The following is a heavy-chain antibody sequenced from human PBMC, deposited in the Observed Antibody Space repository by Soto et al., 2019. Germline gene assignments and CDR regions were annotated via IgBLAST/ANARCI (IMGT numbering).Heavy chain of an antibody. CDR2: IKQDGSEK. V-gene: IGHV3-7*01. CDR3: GRGRSYYDNGGIWLDP. J-gene: IGHJ5*02. CDR1: VFTFSSYW. Sequence: VGSLRLSCAASVFTFSSYWMSCVRHSPGKWLEWVANIKQDGSEKYYVDSVKGRFTISRDNAKNSLYLQMNSLRAEDTAVYYCGRGRSYYDNGGIWLDPRAQRTVVPVSS. D-gene: IGHD3-22*01.